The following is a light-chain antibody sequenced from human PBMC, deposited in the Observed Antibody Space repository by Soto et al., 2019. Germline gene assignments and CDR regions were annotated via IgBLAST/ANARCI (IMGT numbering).Light chain of an antibody. J-gene: IGKJ3*01. CDR3: QQYNNWPLT. V-gene: IGKV3-15*01. Sequence: ETMMTESPATLSVSPGERVTLSCRASQSVASHFAWYQQRPGQAPRLLIYDASTRATGIPARFSGSGSGTEFTLTNTTLQSEDFDVYYCQQYNNWPLTFGPGIKVEIK. CDR2: DAS. CDR1: QSVASH.